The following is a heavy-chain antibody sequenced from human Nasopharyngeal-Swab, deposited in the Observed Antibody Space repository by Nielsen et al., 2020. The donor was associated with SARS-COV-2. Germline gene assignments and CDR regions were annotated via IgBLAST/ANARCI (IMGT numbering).Heavy chain of an antibody. J-gene: IGHJ4*02. CDR3: TTDFYFDY. Sequence: GESLKISCAASGFIFSASAIHLVRQASGKGLELVGRIADKDNNYATTYGASVQGRFTISRDDSKNTAFLQMDSLKTEDTALYYCTTDFYFDYWGQGTLVTVSS. CDR2: IADKDNNYAT. CDR1: GFIFSASA. V-gene: IGHV3-73*01.